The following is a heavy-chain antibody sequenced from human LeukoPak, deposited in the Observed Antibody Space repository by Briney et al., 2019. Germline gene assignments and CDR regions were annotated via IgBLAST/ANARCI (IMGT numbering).Heavy chain of an antibody. J-gene: IGHJ5*02. CDR2: ISGSGGST. D-gene: IGHD2-15*01. Sequence: GGSLRLSCAASGFTFSSYAMSWVRQAPGKELEWVSAISGSGGSTYYADSVKGRFTISRDNSKNTLYLQMNSLRAEDAAVYYCAVVVAATGGVGWFDPWGQGTLVTVSS. V-gene: IGHV3-23*01. CDR3: AVVVAATGGVGWFDP. CDR1: GFTFSSYA.